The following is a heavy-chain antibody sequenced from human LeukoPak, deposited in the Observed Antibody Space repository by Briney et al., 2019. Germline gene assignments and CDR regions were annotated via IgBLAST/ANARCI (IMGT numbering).Heavy chain of an antibody. J-gene: IGHJ6*02. D-gene: IGHD3-22*01. CDR2: ISSSSSTI. Sequence: GGSLRLSCAASGFTFSSHSMNWVRQAPGKGLEWVSYISSSSSTIYYADSVKGRFTISRDNAKNSLYLQMNSLRAEDTAVYHCARDNGYKFTMIGGGMDVWGQGTTVTVSS. CDR3: ARDNGYKFTMIGGGMDV. V-gene: IGHV3-48*01. CDR1: GFTFSSHS.